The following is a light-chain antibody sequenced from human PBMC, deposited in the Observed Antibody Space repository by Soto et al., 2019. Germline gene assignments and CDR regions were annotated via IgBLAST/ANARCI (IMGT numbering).Light chain of an antibody. CDR1: SSNIGAGYD. CDR3: QSYDTSLSGYV. J-gene: IGLJ1*01. V-gene: IGLV1-40*01. Sequence: QSVLTQPPSESGAPGQRVTISCTGSSSNIGAGYDIHWYQQVPGTAPKPLIYANSNRASGVPDRFSGSKSGTSASLAITGLQAEDEADYYCQSYDTSLSGYVFGPGTKLTVL. CDR2: ANS.